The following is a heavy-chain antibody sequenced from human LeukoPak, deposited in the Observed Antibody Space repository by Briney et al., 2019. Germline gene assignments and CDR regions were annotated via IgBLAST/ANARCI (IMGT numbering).Heavy chain of an antibody. CDR2: IVVGSGNT. V-gene: IGHV1-58*02. Sequence: ASVKVSCKASGFTFTSSAMQWVRQARGQRLEWIGWIVVGSGNTNYAQKFQERVTITRDMSTSTAYMELSSLRSGDTAVYYCAADRGVERLHYYYGMDVWGQGTTVTVSS. CDR3: AADRGVERLHYYYGMDV. D-gene: IGHD1-1*01. J-gene: IGHJ6*02. CDR1: GFTFTSSA.